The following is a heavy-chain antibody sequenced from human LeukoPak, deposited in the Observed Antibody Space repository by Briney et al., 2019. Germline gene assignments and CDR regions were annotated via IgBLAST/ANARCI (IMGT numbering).Heavy chain of an antibody. CDR3: ARRSGNYYDSSGYRLDY. D-gene: IGHD3-22*01. CDR2: INHSGST. CDR1: GGSFSGYY. J-gene: IGHJ4*02. Sequence: PSETLSLTCAVYGGSFSGYYWSWIRQPPGKGLEWIGEINHSGSTNYNPSLKSRVTISVDTSKNRFSLKLSSVTAADTAVYYCARRSGNYYDSSGYRLDYWGQGTLVTVSS. V-gene: IGHV4-34*01.